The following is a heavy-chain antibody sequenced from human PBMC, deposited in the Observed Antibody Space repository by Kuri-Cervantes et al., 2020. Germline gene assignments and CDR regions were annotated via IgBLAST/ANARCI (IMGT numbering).Heavy chain of an antibody. D-gene: IGHD2-15*01. CDR2: MNPNSGNT. CDR3: ATVRPAPVVVVALDAFDI. CDR1: GYTFTSYD. Sequence: ASVKVSCKASGYTFTSYDINWVRQATGQGLEWMGWMNPNSGNTGYAQKFQGRVTMTGNTSISTAYMELSSLRSEDTAVYYCATVRPAPVVVVALDAFDIWGQGTMVTVSS. V-gene: IGHV1-8*01. J-gene: IGHJ3*02.